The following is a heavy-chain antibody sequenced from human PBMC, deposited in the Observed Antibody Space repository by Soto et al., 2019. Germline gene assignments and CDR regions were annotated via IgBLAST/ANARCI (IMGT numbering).Heavy chain of an antibody. CDR1: GFTFSSFR. V-gene: IGHV3-30*18. CDR3: AKSAGSTWTFDY. J-gene: IGHJ4*02. Sequence: QVQLVESGGGVVQPGRSLRLSCAASGFTFSSFRTHWVRQAPGKGLEWVSSISYDGSNKNYADSVKGRFTISRDNSKKSLYTQMISLRAEDTAVYCCAKSAGSTWTFDYWGQGTLVTVSS. D-gene: IGHD6-13*01. CDR2: ISYDGSNK.